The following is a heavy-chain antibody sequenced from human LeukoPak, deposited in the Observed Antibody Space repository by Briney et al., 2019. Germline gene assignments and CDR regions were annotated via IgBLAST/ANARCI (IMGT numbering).Heavy chain of an antibody. CDR2: IIPIFGTA. CDR3: ARTTYYYDSSCPFDY. CDR1: GGTFSSYA. V-gene: IGHV1-69*05. Sequence: SVKVSCKASGGTFSSYAISWVRQDPGQGLEWMGRIIPIFGTANYAQKFQGRVTITTDESTSTAYMELSSLRSEDTAVYYCARTTYYYDSSCPFDYWGQGTLVTVSS. J-gene: IGHJ4*02. D-gene: IGHD3-22*01.